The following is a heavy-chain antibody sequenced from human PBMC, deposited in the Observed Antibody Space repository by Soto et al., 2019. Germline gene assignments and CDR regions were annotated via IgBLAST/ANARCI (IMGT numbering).Heavy chain of an antibody. CDR2: ISAYNGNT. CDR3: ARAGSRGYDYVYYYYYMDV. V-gene: IGHV1-18*01. Sequence: QVQLVQSGAEVKKPGASVKVSCKASGYTFTSYGISWVRQAPGQGLEWMGWISAYNGNTNYAQKLQSRVTMTTDTPTSKAYMELRSLRSDDTAVYYCARAGSRGYDYVYYYYYMDVWGKGTTVTVSS. CDR1: GYTFTSYG. J-gene: IGHJ6*03. D-gene: IGHD5-12*01.